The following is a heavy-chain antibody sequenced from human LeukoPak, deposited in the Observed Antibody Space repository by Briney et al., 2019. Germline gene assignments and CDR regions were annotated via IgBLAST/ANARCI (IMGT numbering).Heavy chain of an antibody. CDR1: GYTFTSYG. V-gene: IGHV1-18*01. J-gene: IGHJ6*02. CDR3: ARDYDILTGYYNNYYYGMDV. D-gene: IGHD3-9*01. Sequence: ASVKVSCKASGYTFTSYGISWVRQAPGQGLEWMGWISAYNGNTNYAQKLQGRVTMTTDTSTSTAYMELRSLRSDDTVVYYCARDYDILTGYYNNYYYGMDVWGQGTTVTVSS. CDR2: ISAYNGNT.